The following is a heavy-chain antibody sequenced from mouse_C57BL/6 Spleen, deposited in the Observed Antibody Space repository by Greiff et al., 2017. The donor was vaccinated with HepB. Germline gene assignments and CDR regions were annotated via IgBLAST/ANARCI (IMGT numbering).Heavy chain of an antibody. CDR2: IYPSDSET. J-gene: IGHJ2*01. CDR1: GYTFTSYW. Sequence: QVQLQQPGAELVRPGSSVKLSCKASGYTFTSYWMDWVKQRPGQGLEWIGNIYPSDSETHYNQKFKDKATLTVDKSSSTAYMQLRSLTSEDSAVYYCARHYGSSLDYWGQGTTLTVSS. V-gene: IGHV1-61*01. D-gene: IGHD1-1*01. CDR3: ARHYGSSLDY.